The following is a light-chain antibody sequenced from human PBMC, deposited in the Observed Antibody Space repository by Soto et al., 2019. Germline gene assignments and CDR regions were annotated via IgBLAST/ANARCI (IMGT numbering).Light chain of an antibody. CDR2: EDN. CDR3: QSYDSSNVV. V-gene: IGLV6-57*01. CDR1: SGSIASNY. Sequence: NFMLTQPYSVSESPGKTVTISCTRSSGSIASNYVQWYQQRPGSSPNTVIYEDNQRPSGVPDRFSGSIDSSSNSASLTISGLKTEDEADYYCQSYDSSNVVFGGGTKLTVL. J-gene: IGLJ2*01.